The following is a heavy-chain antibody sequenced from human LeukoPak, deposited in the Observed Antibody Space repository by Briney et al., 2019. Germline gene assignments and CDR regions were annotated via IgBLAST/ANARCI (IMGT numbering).Heavy chain of an antibody. V-gene: IGHV3-48*02. D-gene: IGHD3-3*01. CDR1: GFSFSSYS. CDR2: ISTSSSTI. CDR3: AATIFGVGLDP. Sequence: GGSLRLSCAASGFSFSSYSMNWVRQAPGKGLEWVSYISTSSSTIYYADSVKGRFTISRDNARNSLHLQMNSLRDEDTAVYYCAATIFGVGLDPWGQGTLVTVSS. J-gene: IGHJ5*02.